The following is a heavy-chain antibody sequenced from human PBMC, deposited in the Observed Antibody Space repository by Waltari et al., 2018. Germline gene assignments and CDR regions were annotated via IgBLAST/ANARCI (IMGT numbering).Heavy chain of an antibody. CDR1: GYTFTSYY. J-gene: IGHJ6*02. CDR2: MNPNSGNT. Sequence: QVPLVQSGAEVKKPGASVQVSCKASGYTFTSYYITWVRQATGQGLEWRGWMNPNSGNTGYAQKFQGRVTMTRNTTRSTAYMELSSLRSEDTAVYYCARDRGYSYGAHYGMDVGGQGTTVTVSS. V-gene: IGHV1-8*01. CDR3: ARDRGYSYGAHYGMDV. D-gene: IGHD5-18*01.